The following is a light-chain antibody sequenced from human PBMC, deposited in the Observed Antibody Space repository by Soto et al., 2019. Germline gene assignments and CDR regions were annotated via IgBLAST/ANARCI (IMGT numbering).Light chain of an antibody. J-gene: IGKJ1*01. CDR2: GAS. Sequence: IVLTKSPGTLSLSPGERATLSCRASQSVSSSYLAWYQQKPGQAPRLLIYGASTRATGIPARFSGSGSGTEFTLTISSLQSEDFAVYYCQQYNNWPRTFGQGTKVDIK. CDR1: QSVSSSY. V-gene: IGKV3-15*01. CDR3: QQYNNWPRT.